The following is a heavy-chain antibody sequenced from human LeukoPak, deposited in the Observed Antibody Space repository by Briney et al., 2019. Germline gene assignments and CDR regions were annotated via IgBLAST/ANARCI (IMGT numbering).Heavy chain of an antibody. J-gene: IGHJ5*02. V-gene: IGHV1-18*01. Sequence: ASVKVSCKASGYTFTSYGISWVRQAPGQGLEWMGWISAYNSNTNYAQKPQGRVTMTTDTSTSTAYMELRSLRSDDTAVYYCARDRHIVVVPAAIVSGWFDPWGQGTLVTVSS. CDR3: ARDRHIVVVPAAIVSGWFDP. CDR1: GYTFTSYG. D-gene: IGHD2-2*01. CDR2: ISAYNSNT.